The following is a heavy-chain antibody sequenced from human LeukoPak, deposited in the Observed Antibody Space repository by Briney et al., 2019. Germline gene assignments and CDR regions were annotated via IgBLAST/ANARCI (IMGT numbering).Heavy chain of an antibody. V-gene: IGHV3-48*04. CDR1: GFTFSNAW. Sequence: PGGSLRLSCAASGFTFSNAWMSWVRQAPGKGLEWVSYISSSSSTIYYADSVKGRFTISRDNAKNSLYLQMNSLRAEDTAVYYCARGVTADYWGQGTLVTVSS. D-gene: IGHD3-16*02. CDR3: ARGVTADY. J-gene: IGHJ4*02. CDR2: ISSSSSTI.